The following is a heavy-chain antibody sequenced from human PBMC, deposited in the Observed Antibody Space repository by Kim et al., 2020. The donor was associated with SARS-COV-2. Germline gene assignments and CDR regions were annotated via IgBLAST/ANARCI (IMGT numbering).Heavy chain of an antibody. J-gene: IGHJ6*02. V-gene: IGHV3-13*01. D-gene: IGHD1-1*01. CDR1: GFTFSSYD. CDR3: AREGRVRRDVTNAPGGYYYYGMYV. Sequence: GGSLRLSCAASGFTFSSYDMHWVRQATGKGLEWVSAIGTAGDTYYPGSVKGRFTISRENAKNSLYLQMNSLRAGDTAVYYCAREGRVRRDVTNAPGGYYYYGMYVWGQGTTVTVSS. CDR2: IGTAGDT.